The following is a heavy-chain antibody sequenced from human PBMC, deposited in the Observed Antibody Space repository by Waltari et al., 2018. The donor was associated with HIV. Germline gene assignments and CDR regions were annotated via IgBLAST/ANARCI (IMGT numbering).Heavy chain of an antibody. J-gene: IGHJ3*02. D-gene: IGHD3-22*01. CDR1: GSTFSNYA. Sequence: EVQLLESGGGLVQPGGSLRLSCAASGSTFSNYARSWGRQAPGKGLEWVSSISGSGGSTYYADSVKGRFTVSRDNSKDTLFLQMNSLRAEDTALYYCAKEGIIVITDAFDIWGQGTMVIVSS. V-gene: IGHV3-23*01. CDR3: AKEGIIVITDAFDI. CDR2: ISGSGGST.